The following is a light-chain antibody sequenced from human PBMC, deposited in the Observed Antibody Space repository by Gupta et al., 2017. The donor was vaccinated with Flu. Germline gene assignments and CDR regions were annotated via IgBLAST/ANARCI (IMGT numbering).Light chain of an antibody. CDR2: SAS. Sequence: PDFPAVTPKGKVTITCRASQSVGTDLHWYQQKPEQSPKLLIKSASQSSSGVPSRCSGSGSETDFTLTIDGLEVEDAATYYCHQSSSLPQAFGQGTKVEIK. J-gene: IGKJ1*01. V-gene: IGKV6-21*02. CDR1: QSVGTD. CDR3: HQSSSLPQA.